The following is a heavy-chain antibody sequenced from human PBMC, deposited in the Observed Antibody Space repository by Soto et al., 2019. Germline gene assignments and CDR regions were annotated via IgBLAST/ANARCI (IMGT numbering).Heavy chain of an antibody. Sequence: PGGSLRLSCVASGFTFSTYAMSWVRQAPGKGLDWVSAISGSGGSTHYADSVKGRFTISRDNSKNTVYLRMKSLRADDTAVYYCARHNYFFDHWGQGTLVTVSS. V-gene: IGHV3-23*01. D-gene: IGHD1-20*01. CDR3: ARHNYFFDH. CDR2: ISGSGGST. CDR1: GFTFSTYA. J-gene: IGHJ4*02.